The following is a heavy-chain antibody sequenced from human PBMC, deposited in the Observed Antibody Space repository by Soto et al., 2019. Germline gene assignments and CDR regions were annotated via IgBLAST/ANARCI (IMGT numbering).Heavy chain of an antibody. D-gene: IGHD2-2*01. CDR1: GYSFTSYW. Sequence: GESLKISCKGSGYSFTSYWIGWVRQMPGKGLEWMGIIYPGDSDTRYSPSFQGQVTISADKSISTAYLQWSSLKASDTAMYYCARHGRDCRSTSCYHNWFDPWGQGTLVTVSS. CDR2: IYPGDSDT. CDR3: ARHGRDCRSTSCYHNWFDP. J-gene: IGHJ5*02. V-gene: IGHV5-51*01.